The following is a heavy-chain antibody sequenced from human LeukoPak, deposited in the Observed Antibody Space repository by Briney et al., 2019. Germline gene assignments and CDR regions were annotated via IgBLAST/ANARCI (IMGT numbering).Heavy chain of an antibody. J-gene: IGHJ6*02. CDR2: ISWNSGSI. CDR1: GFTFDDYA. Sequence: QPGRSLRLSCAASGFTFDDYAMHWVRQAPGKGLEWVSGISWNSGSIGYADSVKGRFTISRDNAKNTLYLQMNSLRAEDTAVYYCAKTPPGCSSTSCYDPELVPSLDYYYYGMDVWGQGTTVTVSS. V-gene: IGHV3-9*01. CDR3: AKTPPGCSSTSCYDPELVPSLDYYYYGMDV. D-gene: IGHD2-2*01.